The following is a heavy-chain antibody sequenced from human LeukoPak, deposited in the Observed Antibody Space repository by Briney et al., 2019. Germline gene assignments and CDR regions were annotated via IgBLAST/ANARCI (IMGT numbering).Heavy chain of an antibody. CDR2: INHSGST. V-gene: IGHV4-34*01. CDR1: GGSFSGYY. CDR3: ARGTYYYGSGSYNFDY. J-gene: IGHJ4*02. Sequence: SGTLSLTCAVYGGSFSGYYWSWIRQPPGKGLEWIGEINHSGSTNYNPSLKSRVTISVDTSKDQFSLKLSSVTAADTAVYYCARGTYYYGSGSYNFDYWGQGTLVTVSS. D-gene: IGHD3-10*01.